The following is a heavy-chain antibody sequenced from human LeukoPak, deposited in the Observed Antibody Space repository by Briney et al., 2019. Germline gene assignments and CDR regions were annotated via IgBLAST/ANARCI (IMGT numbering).Heavy chain of an antibody. CDR3: VRDGRGTDAGYFDS. V-gene: IGHV3-49*04. J-gene: IGHJ4*02. Sequence: PGGSLRLSCTTSGFNFGDYGLSWVRQAPGKGLEWVTFIRNKRYGGTVDYAASVQGRFTISRDDSKSIAFLQMNSLQIDDTAVYYCVRDGRGTDAGYFDSWGQGTLVTVSS. D-gene: IGHD1-1*01. CDR2: IRNKRYGGTV. CDR1: GFNFGDYG.